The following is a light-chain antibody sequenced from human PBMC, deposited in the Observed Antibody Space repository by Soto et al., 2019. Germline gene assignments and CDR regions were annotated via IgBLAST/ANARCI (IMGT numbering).Light chain of an antibody. CDR2: AAS. CDR3: QQYDNWPLT. CDR1: QSVSSN. V-gene: IGKV3-15*01. J-gene: IGKJ4*01. Sequence: IVMTQSPVTLSVSPGEIATLSCRASQSVSSNLAWYQQKPGQAPRLLIYAASTTATGIPARFSGSGSGTEFSLTISSLQSEDFVVYYCQQYDNWPLTFGGGTKVDIK.